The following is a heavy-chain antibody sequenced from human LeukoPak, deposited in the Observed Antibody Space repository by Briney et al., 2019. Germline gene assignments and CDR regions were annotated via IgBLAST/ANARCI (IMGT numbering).Heavy chain of an antibody. J-gene: IGHJ4*02. D-gene: IGHD3-22*01. V-gene: IGHV4-61*01. CDR2: IYYSGST. CDR1: GGSVSSGRYY. Sequence: SETLSLTCTVSGGSVSSGRYYWSWFRQPPGKGLEWIGYIYYSGSTNYNPSLKSRVTTSVDTSKNQFSLKLSSVTAADTAVYYCARVKYYDGNFDYWGQGTLVTVSS. CDR3: ARVKYYDGNFDY.